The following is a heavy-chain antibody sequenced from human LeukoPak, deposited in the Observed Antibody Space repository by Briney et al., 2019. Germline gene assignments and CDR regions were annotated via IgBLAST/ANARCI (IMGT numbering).Heavy chain of an antibody. V-gene: IGHV3-7*01. CDR2: INQDGSAQ. D-gene: IGHD4-23*01. Sequence: GGSLRLSCAASGFTFSPYWMNWVRQAPGKGLEWVANINQDGSAQNYVDSVKGRFTFSRDNAMNSLFLQMNSLRAEDTAVYYCARDVHGGAFDYWGQGTLVTVSS. CDR1: GFTFSPYW. CDR3: ARDVHGGAFDY. J-gene: IGHJ4*02.